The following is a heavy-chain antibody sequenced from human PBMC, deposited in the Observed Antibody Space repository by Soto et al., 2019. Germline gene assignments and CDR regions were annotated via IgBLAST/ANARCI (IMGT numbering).Heavy chain of an antibody. D-gene: IGHD3-10*01. CDR3: TTDWAYGSGSYSYYYGMDV. Sequence: TGGSLRLSCAASGFTFSNAWMNWVRQAPGKGLEWVGRIKSKTDGGTTDYAAPVKGRFTISRDDSKNTLYLQMNSLKTEDTAVYYCTTDWAYGSGSYSYYYGMDVWGQGTTVTVSS. CDR2: IKSKTDGGTT. CDR1: GFTFSNAW. V-gene: IGHV3-15*07. J-gene: IGHJ6*02.